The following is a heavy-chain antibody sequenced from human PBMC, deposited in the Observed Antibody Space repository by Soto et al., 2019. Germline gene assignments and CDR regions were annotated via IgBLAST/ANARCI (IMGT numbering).Heavy chain of an antibody. J-gene: IGHJ3*02. Sequence: VQLQESGPGLVKPSGTLSLTCAVSSGSISSSNWWSWVRQPPGKGLEWIGEIYHRGSTNYTPSPKSRATLSVDTAKNQFSLKLSSVPAADTAVYYCARKGRHLPRPYAFDIWGQGTMVTVSS. CDR3: ARKGRHLPRPYAFDI. CDR1: SGSISSSNW. CDR2: IYHRGST. V-gene: IGHV4-4*02.